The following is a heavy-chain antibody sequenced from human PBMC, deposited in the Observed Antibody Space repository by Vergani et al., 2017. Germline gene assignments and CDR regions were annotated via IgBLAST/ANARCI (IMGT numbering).Heavy chain of an antibody. V-gene: IGHV1-69*09. J-gene: IGHJ6*02. CDR3: ARTYCGGDCYSNYYYGMDV. D-gene: IGHD2-21*02. CDR2: IIPILGIA. CDR1: GGTFSSYT. Sequence: QLVQSGPEVKKPGSSVKVSCKASGGTFSSYTISWVRQAPGQGLEWMGRIIPILGIANYAQKFQGRVTITADKSTSTAYMELSSLRSEDTAVYYCARTYCGGDCYSNYYYGMDVWGQGTTVTVSS.